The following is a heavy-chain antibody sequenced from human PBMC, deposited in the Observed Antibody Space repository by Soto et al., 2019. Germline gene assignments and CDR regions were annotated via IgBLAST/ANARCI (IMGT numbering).Heavy chain of an antibody. CDR2: IYYSGST. D-gene: IGHD3-9*01. CDR3: ARTLRYFDWSHGALDP. CDR1: GGSISSGDYY. V-gene: IGHV4-30-4*01. Sequence: PSETLSLTCTVSGGSISSGDYYWSWIRQPPGKGLEWIGYIYYSGSTYYNPSLKSRVTISVDTSKNQFPLKLSSVTAADTAVYYCARTLRYFDWSHGALDPWGQGTLVTVSS. J-gene: IGHJ5*02.